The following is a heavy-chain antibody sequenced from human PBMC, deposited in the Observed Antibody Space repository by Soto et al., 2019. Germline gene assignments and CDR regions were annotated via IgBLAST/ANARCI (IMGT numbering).Heavy chain of an antibody. V-gene: IGHV2-5*01. CDR2: IYWNDDK. Sequence: GSGPTLVNPRQTLTLTCTFSGFSLSTSGVGVGWIRQPPGKALEWLALIYWNDDKRYSPSLKSRLTITKDTSKNQVVLTMTNMDPVDTATXYCAHDPLYGDFRLVLFDPWGQGTLVTVSS. J-gene: IGHJ5*02. CDR3: AHDPLYGDFRLVLFDP. D-gene: IGHD4-17*01. CDR1: GFSLSTSGVG.